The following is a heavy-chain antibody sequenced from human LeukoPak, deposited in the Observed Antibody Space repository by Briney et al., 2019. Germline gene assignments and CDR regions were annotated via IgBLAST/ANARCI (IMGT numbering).Heavy chain of an antibody. J-gene: IGHJ3*02. Sequence: SSETLSLTCTVSGYSISSGYYWGWIRQPPGKGLEWIGSIYHSGSTYYNPSLKSRVTISVDTSKNQFSLKLSSVTAADTAVYYCARARITTVRGVIKVDAFDIWGQGTMVTVSS. CDR2: IYHSGST. CDR3: ARARITTVRGVIKVDAFDI. V-gene: IGHV4-38-2*02. D-gene: IGHD3-10*01. CDR1: GYSISSGYY.